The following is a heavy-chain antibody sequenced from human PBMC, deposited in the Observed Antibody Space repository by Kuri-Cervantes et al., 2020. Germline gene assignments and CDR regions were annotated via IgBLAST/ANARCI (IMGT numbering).Heavy chain of an antibody. V-gene: IGHV3-21*01. CDR1: GFTFSSYS. CDR2: ISSSSSYI. CDR3: ARGIYGSGSY. D-gene: IGHD3-10*01. J-gene: IGHJ4*02. Sequence: GESLKISCAASGFTFSSYSMNWVRQAPGKGLEWVSSISSSSSYIYYADSAKGRFTISRDNAKNSLYLQMNSLRAEDTAVYYCARGIYGSGSYWGQGTLVTVSS.